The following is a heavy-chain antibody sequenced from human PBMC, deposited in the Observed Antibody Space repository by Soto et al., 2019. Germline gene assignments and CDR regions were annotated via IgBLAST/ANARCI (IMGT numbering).Heavy chain of an antibody. D-gene: IGHD6-19*01. J-gene: IGHJ6*02. V-gene: IGHV3-9*01. CDR1: GFTFDDYA. Sequence: EVQLVESGGGLVQPGRSLRLSCAASGFTFDDYAMHWVRQAPGKGLEWVSGISWNSGSIDYADSVKGRFTISRDNAKNSLYLQMNSLRAEDTALYYCTKDTSIAVAGWSSMDVWGQGTTVTVSS. CDR3: TKDTSIAVAGWSSMDV. CDR2: ISWNSGSI.